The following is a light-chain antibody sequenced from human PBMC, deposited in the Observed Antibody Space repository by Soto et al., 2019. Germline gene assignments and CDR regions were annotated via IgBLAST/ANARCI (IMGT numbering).Light chain of an antibody. CDR1: QSVSSS. J-gene: IGKJ2*01. V-gene: IGKV3-15*01. Sequence: EVVMTQSPATLFVFPGERVSLSCRASQSVSSSLAWYQQKPGQAPRLLIYSASTRATGIPARFSGSRSGTEFTLTISSLESEDFAVYYCQQYINAYTFGQGTKVDIK. CDR2: SAS. CDR3: QQYINAYT.